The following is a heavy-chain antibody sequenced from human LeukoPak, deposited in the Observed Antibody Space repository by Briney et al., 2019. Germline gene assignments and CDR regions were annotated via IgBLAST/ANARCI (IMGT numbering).Heavy chain of an antibody. CDR1: GFTFSSYG. D-gene: IGHD3-22*01. CDR3: AKDLPGYYDSSGYYY. V-gene: IGHV3-23*01. Sequence: GGSLRLSCAASGFTFSSYGMHWVRQAPGKGLEWVSAISGSGGSTYYADSVKGRFTISRDNSKNTLYLQMNSLRAEDTAVYYCAKDLPGYYDSSGYYYWGQGTLVPVSS. CDR2: ISGSGGST. J-gene: IGHJ4*02.